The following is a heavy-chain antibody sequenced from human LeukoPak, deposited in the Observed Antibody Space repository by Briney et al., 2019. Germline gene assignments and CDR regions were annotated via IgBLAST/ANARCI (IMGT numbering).Heavy chain of an antibody. V-gene: IGHV3-66*01. D-gene: IGHD3-9*01. CDR2: IYSGGST. J-gene: IGHJ6*03. CDR1: GFTVSSNY. Sequence: GGSLRLSCAASGFTVSSNYMSWVRQAPGKGLEWVSVIYSGGSTYYADSVKGRFTTSRDNSKNTLYLQMNSLRAEDTAVYYCARNLRTIRYFDWLPNYYYYYMDVWGKGTTVTISS. CDR3: ARNLRTIRYFDWLPNYYYYYMDV.